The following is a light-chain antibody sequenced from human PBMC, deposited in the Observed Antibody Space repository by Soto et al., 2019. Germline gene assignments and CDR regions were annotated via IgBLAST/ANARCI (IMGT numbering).Light chain of an antibody. CDR3: QQYNNWPRT. J-gene: IGKJ1*01. CDR2: GAS. Sequence: EIVMTQSPATLSVSPGERATLSCRGSQSVSRNLAWYQQRPGQAPRLLIYGASTRATGIPARFSGSGSGTEFTLTISSLQSEDFAVYYCQQYNNWPRTFGQGTKVEIK. V-gene: IGKV3-15*01. CDR1: QSVSRN.